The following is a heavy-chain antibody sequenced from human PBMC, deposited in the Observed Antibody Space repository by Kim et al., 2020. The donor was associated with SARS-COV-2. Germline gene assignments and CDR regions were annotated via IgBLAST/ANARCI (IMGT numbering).Heavy chain of an antibody. CDR2: ISGSGGST. D-gene: IGHD3-10*01. V-gene: IGHV3-23*01. CDR1: GFTFSSYA. J-gene: IGHJ4*02. CDR3: AKQIPRPPGRYGSGSYYFGATFDY. Sequence: GGSLRLSCAASGFTFSSYAMSWVRQAPGKGLEWVSAISGSGGSTYYADSVKGRFTISRDNSKNTLYLQMNSLRAEDTAVYYCAKQIPRPPGRYGSGSYYFGATFDYWGQGTLVTVSS.